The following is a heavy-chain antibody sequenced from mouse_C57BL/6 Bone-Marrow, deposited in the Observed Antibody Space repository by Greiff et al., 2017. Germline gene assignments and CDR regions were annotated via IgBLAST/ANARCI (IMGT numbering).Heavy chain of an antibody. CDR1: GYTFTSYW. V-gene: IGHV1-72*01. D-gene: IGHD1-2*01. CDR2: IDPNSGGT. J-gene: IGHJ2*01. Sequence: QVQLQQPGAELVKPGASVKLSCKASGYTFTSYWMHWVKQRPGRGLEWIGRIDPNSGGTKYNEKFKGKATLTVDQPSSTAYMQLSSLTSEESAVYDCARSEKSPITTPYYWGQGTTLTVSS. CDR3: ARSEKSPITTPYY.